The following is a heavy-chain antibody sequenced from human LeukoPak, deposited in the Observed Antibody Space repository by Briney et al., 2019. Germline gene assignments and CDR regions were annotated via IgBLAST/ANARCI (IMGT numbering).Heavy chain of an antibody. V-gene: IGHV3-33*01. CDR2: IWYDGTNT. J-gene: IGHJ4*02. D-gene: IGHD5-18*01. Sequence: GGSLRLSCAASGFTFSRYGMHWVRQSPGKGLQWEAAIWYDGTNTYYEDSVKGRFTISRDKSKNMVYLEMNSLRADDTAVYYCARGMKEGYSYDMDLKWYFDYWGQGNLVTVSS. CDR1: GFTFSRYG. CDR3: ARGMKEGYSYDMDLKWYFDY.